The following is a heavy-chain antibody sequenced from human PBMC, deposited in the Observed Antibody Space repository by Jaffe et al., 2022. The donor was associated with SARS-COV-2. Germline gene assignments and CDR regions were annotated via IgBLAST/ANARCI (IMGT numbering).Heavy chain of an antibody. V-gene: IGHV4-59*01. Sequence: QVQLQESGPGLVKPSETLSLTCTVSGDPTSNNYWSWIRQPPGKGLEWIGYIYYSGSTNYSPPLKSRVTISIDTSKNQFSLKLSSVTAADTAVYYCARTRPWSGYYYAMDVWGQGTTVTVSS. D-gene: IGHD3-3*01. CDR1: GDPTSNNY. CDR3: ARTRPWSGYYYAMDV. CDR2: IYYSGST. J-gene: IGHJ6*02.